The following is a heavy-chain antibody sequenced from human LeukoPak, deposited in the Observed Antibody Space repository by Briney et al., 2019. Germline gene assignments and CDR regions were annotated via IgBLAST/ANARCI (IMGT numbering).Heavy chain of an antibody. CDR2: INSDGSTT. CDR3: AKDRLGYDDCSGPNCFDY. D-gene: IGHD3-22*01. V-gene: IGHV3-74*01. Sequence: GGSLRLSCAASRFTFKNYWMHWVRQAPGKGLVWVSRINSDGSTTNYADSVKGRFTISRDNSKNTLYLQMNSLRAEDTAVYYCAKDRLGYDDCSGPNCFDYWGQGTLVTVSS. CDR1: RFTFKNYW. J-gene: IGHJ4*02.